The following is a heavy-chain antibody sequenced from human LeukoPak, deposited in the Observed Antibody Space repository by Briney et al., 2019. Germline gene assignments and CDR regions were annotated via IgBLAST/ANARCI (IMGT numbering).Heavy chain of an antibody. CDR2: IYYSGST. V-gene: IGHV4-39*01. CDR3: ARHKSPYLNYGSGSYAFDY. D-gene: IGHD3-10*01. CDR1: GGSISSSSYY. J-gene: IGHJ4*02. Sequence: NPSETLSLTCTVSGGSISSSSYYWGWIRQPPGKGLEWIGSIYYSGSTYYNPSLKSRVTISVDTSKNQFSLKLSSVTAADTAVYYCARHKSPYLNYGSGSYAFDYWGQGTLVTVSS.